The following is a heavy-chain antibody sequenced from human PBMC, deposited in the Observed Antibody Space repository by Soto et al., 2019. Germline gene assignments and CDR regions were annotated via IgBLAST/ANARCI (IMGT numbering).Heavy chain of an antibody. CDR1: GFTFSSYR. D-gene: IGHD3-10*01. CDR2: ISSSSSTI. Sequence: PGGSLRLSCAASGFTFSSYRMNCLRQAPGKGLEWFSYISSSSSTIYYADSVKGRFTISRDNAKNSLYLQMNSLRDEDTAVYYCARVGYYGSGTGWFDPWGQGTLVTVSS. V-gene: IGHV3-48*02. CDR3: ARVGYYGSGTGWFDP. J-gene: IGHJ5*02.